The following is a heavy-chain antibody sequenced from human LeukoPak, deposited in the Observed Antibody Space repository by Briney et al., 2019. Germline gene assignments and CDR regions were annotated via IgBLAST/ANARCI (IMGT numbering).Heavy chain of an antibody. CDR2: RSDSCGRT. CDR3: ANRGVVIRVILVGFHKEAYYFDS. V-gene: IGHV3-23*01. D-gene: IGHD3-22*01. J-gene: IGHJ4*02. CDR1: GITLSNYG. Sequence: AGSLRLSCAVSGITLSNYGMSWVCQGPGQGLEWVAGRSDSCGRTNYADSVKGRFTISRDNPKNTLYLHMNSLKAEDTAVYICANRGVVIRVILVGFHKEAYYFDSCGQGTLATVSS.